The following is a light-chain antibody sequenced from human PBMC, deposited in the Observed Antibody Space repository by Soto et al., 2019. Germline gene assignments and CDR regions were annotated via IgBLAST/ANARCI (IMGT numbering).Light chain of an antibody. J-gene: IGKJ1*01. CDR1: QSVSSN. Sequence: EIVMTQSPATLSVSPGERATLSCRASQSVSSNLAWFQQKSGQAPRLLIYGASTRVTGIPARFSGSGSGTEFTLTISSLQSEDFAVYYCQQYNNWPRGTFGQGTKVDIK. CDR2: GAS. V-gene: IGKV3-15*01. CDR3: QQYNNWPRGT.